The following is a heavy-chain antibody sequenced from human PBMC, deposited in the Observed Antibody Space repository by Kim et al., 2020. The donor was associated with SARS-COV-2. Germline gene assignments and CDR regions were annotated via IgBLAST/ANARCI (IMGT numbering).Heavy chain of an antibody. D-gene: IGHD2-2*01. Sequence: SVKVSCKASGGTFSSYAISWVRQAPGQGLEWMGGIIPIFGTANYAQKFQGRVTITADESTSTAYMELSSLRSEDTAVYYCAGGDQVVVVPAAMGGDYYYYGMDVWGQGTTVTVSS. CDR3: AGGDQVVVVPAAMGGDYYYYGMDV. CDR1: GGTFSSYA. V-gene: IGHV1-69*13. J-gene: IGHJ6*02. CDR2: IIPIFGTA.